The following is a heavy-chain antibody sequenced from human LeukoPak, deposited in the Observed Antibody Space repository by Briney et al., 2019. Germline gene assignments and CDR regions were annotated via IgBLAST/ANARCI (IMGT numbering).Heavy chain of an antibody. J-gene: IGHJ1*01. CDR1: GFTFSSYW. CDR3: TTDWRTRCLGCIQH. Sequence: PGGSLRLSCAASGFTFSSYWMHWVRQAPGKGLVWVSRINSDGSSTSYADSVKGRFTISRANAKNTLYLQMNSLRAEDTAVYYCTTDWRTRCLGCIQHWGQGTLVTVSS. D-gene: IGHD1-7*01. CDR2: INSDGSST. V-gene: IGHV3-74*01.